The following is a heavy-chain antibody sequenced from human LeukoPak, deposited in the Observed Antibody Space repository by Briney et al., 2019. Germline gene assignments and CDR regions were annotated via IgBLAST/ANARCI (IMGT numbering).Heavy chain of an antibody. D-gene: IGHD2-2*01. CDR3: ARGPVVVPAAMRVRWFDP. V-gene: IGHV4-30-4*08. J-gene: IGHJ5*02. Sequence: SQTLSLTCTVSGGSISSGDYYWSWIRQPPGKGLEWIGEINHSGSTNYNPSLKNRVTISVDTSKNQFSLKLSSVTAADTAVYYCARGPVVVPAAMRVRWFDPWGQGTLVTVSS. CDR1: GGSISSGDYY. CDR2: INHSGST.